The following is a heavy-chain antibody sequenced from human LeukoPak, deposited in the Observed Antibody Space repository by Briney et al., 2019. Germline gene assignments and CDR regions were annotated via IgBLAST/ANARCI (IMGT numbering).Heavy chain of an antibody. J-gene: IGHJ6*02. D-gene: IGHD3-3*01. Sequence: GGSLRLSCAASGFTFSSYGMHWVRQAPGKGLEWVAVIWYDGSNKYYADSVKGRFTISRDNSKNTLYLQMNSLRAEDTAVYYCARANTDDSNYYYGMDAWGQGTTVTVSS. CDR1: GFTFSSYG. V-gene: IGHV3-33*01. CDR3: ARANTDDSNYYYGMDA. CDR2: IWYDGSNK.